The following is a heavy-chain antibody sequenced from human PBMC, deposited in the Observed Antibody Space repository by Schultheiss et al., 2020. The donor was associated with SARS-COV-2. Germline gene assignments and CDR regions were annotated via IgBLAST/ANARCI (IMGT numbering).Heavy chain of an antibody. CDR1: GYTFTSYG. J-gene: IGHJ6*02. D-gene: IGHD6-19*01. CDR3: ASSERYRQWLVQNYYYYYGMDV. CDR2: ISAYNGNT. V-gene: IGHV1-18*01. Sequence: ASVKVSCKASGYTFTSYGISWVRQAPGQGLEWMGWISAYNGNTNYAQKLQGRVTITRDTSASTAYMELSSLRSEDTAVYYCASSERYRQWLVQNYYYYYGMDVWGQGTTVTVSS.